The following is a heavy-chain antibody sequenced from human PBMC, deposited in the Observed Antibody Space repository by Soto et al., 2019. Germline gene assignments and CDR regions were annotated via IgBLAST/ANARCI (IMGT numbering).Heavy chain of an antibody. CDR1: GGTFGSYA. D-gene: IGHD2-2*01. J-gene: IGHJ6*02. Sequence: QVQLVQSGAEVKKPGSSVKVSCKASGGTFGSYAISWVRQAPGQGLEWMGGIIPIPGTANYAQKFQGRVTIAADESTITAYMELSSLRSEDTAVYYCARSQGSSTSLEIYYYYYYGMDVWGQGTTVTVS. CDR2: IIPIPGTA. CDR3: ARSQGSSTSLEIYYYYYYGMDV. V-gene: IGHV1-69*01.